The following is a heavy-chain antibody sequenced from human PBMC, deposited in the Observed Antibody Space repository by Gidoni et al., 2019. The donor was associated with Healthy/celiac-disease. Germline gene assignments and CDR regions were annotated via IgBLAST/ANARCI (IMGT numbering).Heavy chain of an antibody. CDR1: GVTFSSHA. Sequence: VPLAQSGAEVKKSGSSGKGSCTASGVTFSSHAISWVRQAPGQGLEWMGGIIPIFGTANYAQKFQGRVTITADESTSTAYMELSSLRSEDTAVYYCASGVEAAAYFDYWGQGTLVTVSS. CDR2: IIPIFGTA. J-gene: IGHJ4*02. D-gene: IGHD6-13*01. CDR3: ASGVEAAAYFDY. V-gene: IGHV1-69*01.